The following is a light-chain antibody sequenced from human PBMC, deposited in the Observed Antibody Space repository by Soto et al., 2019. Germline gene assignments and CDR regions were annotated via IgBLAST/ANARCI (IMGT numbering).Light chain of an antibody. CDR3: CSYAGSSTLRV. V-gene: IGLV2-23*02. Sequence: QSALTQPASVSGSRGQSITISCTGTSSDVGSYNLVSWYQQHPGKAPKLMIYEVSKRPSGVSNRFSGSKSGNTASLTISGLQAEDEADYYCCSYAGSSTLRVFGTGTKLTVL. CDR1: SSDVGSYNL. CDR2: EVS. J-gene: IGLJ1*01.